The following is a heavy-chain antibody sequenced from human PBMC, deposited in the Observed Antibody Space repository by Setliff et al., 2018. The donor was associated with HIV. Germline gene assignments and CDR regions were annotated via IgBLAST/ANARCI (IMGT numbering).Heavy chain of an antibody. D-gene: IGHD3-10*01. CDR3: AKEDDTLLRGPLGY. J-gene: IGHJ4*02. Sequence: PGGSLGLSCAASGFTFSNYGMHWVRQAPGKGLEWVAVIWYDGSNKYYADSVKGRFTISRDNSKNTVYLQMHSLRAEDTAVYYCAKEDDTLLRGPLGYWGQGTLVTVSS. V-gene: IGHV3-30*02. CDR2: IWYDGSNK. CDR1: GFTFSNYG.